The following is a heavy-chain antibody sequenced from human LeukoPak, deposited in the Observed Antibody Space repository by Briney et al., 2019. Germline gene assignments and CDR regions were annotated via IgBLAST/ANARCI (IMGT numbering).Heavy chain of an antibody. V-gene: IGHV3-23*01. Sequence: GGPLRLSCAASGFPFSSYAMSWLRQAPGKGLEGVSAISVSGGSTYYADSVQGRFTISRDNSKNTLYLQMNSLRAEDTAVYYCAKDLRTDSSSWYPRDEIAFDIWGQGTMVTVSS. CDR1: GFPFSSYA. CDR3: AKDLRTDSSSWYPRDEIAFDI. J-gene: IGHJ3*02. D-gene: IGHD6-13*01. CDR2: ISVSGGST.